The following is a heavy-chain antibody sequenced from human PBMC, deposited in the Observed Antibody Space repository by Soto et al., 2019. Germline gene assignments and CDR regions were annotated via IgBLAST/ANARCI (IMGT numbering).Heavy chain of an antibody. V-gene: IGHV4-39*01. CDR2: VFYTGST. Sequence: SETLSLTCTVSGGSISSSNYFWGWIRQPPENGLEWIGSVFYTGSTYYKSSLKSRATISVDTSKNQVSLKLSSVTAADTAVYYCARQSGYYYYMDVWGKGTTVTVSS. D-gene: IGHD6-25*01. J-gene: IGHJ6*03. CDR1: GGSISSSNYF. CDR3: ARQSGYYYYMDV.